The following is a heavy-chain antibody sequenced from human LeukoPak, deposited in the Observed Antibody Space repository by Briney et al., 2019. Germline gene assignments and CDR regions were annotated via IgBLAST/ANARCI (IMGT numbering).Heavy chain of an antibody. CDR1: GFTFGDYA. D-gene: IGHD1-26*01. V-gene: IGHV3-49*04. Sequence: GGSLRLSCTASGFTFGDYAMSWVRQAPGKGLEWVGFIRCKAYGWTTEYAASVKGIFTISRDDSKSIAYLQMNSLKTEDTAVYYCTRDGATRWDYFDHWGQGTLVTVSS. CDR2: IRCKAYGWTT. CDR3: TRDGATRWDYFDH. J-gene: IGHJ4*02.